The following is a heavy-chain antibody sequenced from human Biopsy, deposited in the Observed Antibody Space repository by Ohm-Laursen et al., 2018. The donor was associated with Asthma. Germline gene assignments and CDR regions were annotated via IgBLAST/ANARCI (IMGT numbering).Heavy chain of an antibody. Sequence: ASVKVSCKVSGYPLTQLSIHWVRQAPGKGLEWMGGLNPENGKTVYAQQLQGRVAMTEDRSTDTAQMELNSLVSQDTAVYFCATGRTFDWSNYFDVWGQGALVIVSS. CDR3: ATGRTFDWSNYFDV. V-gene: IGHV1-24*01. CDR1: GYPLTQLS. J-gene: IGHJ4*02. D-gene: IGHD3-9*01. CDR2: LNPENGKT.